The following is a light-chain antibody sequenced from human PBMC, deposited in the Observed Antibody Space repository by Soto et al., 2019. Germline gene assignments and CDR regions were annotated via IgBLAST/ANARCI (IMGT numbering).Light chain of an antibody. CDR3: SSYAGNSNYV. CDR2: DVT. CDR1: SSDVGAYKF. Sequence: QSVLTQPPSASGSPGQSVTISCTGTSSDVGAYKFVSWYQQNPGTAPKLIIYDVTKRPTGVPDRFSGSKSGNTASLTVSGLQAEDEADYYCSSYAGNSNYVFGSGTKVTVL. J-gene: IGLJ1*01. V-gene: IGLV2-8*01.